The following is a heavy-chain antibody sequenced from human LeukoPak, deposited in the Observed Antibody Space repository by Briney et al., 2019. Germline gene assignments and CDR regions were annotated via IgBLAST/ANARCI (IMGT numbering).Heavy chain of an antibody. V-gene: IGHV3-23*01. CDR1: GFTFSSYA. Sequence: PGGSLRLSCAASGFTFSSYAMSWVRQAPGKGLEWVSAISGSGGSTYYADSVKGRFTISRDNSKNTPYLQMNSLRAEDTAVYYCAKDSQADIVVVVAHNWFDPWGQGTLVTVSS. CDR2: ISGSGGST. J-gene: IGHJ5*02. D-gene: IGHD2-15*01. CDR3: AKDSQADIVVVVAHNWFDP.